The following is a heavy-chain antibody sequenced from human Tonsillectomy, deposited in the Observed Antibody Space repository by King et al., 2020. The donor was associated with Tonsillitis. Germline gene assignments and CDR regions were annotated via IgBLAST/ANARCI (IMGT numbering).Heavy chain of an antibody. Sequence: VQLVESGGGLVQPGGSLRLSCAASGFTFSSYAMSWVRQAPGKGLEWVSVIYSGGSSTYYADSVKGRFTISRDNSKNTLYLQMNSLRAEDTAVYYCAKELRTYYYDSSGYYGGEAFDIWGQGTMVTVSS. CDR2: IYSGGSST. CDR3: AKELRTYYYDSSGYYGGEAFDI. D-gene: IGHD3-22*01. CDR1: GFTFSSYA. J-gene: IGHJ3*02. V-gene: IGHV3-23*03.